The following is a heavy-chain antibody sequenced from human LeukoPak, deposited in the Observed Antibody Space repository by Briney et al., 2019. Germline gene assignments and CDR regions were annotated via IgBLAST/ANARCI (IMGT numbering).Heavy chain of an antibody. CDR1: GFTFSSYS. D-gene: IGHD3-22*01. CDR2: IYSGGST. V-gene: IGHV3-53*01. J-gene: IGHJ4*02. Sequence: GGSLRLSCAASGFTFSSYSMSWVRQAPGKGLEWVSVIYSGGSTYYADSVKGRFTISRDNSKNTLYLQMNSLRAEDTAVYYCAGNYYDSSGYFYYWGQGTLVTVSS. CDR3: AGNYYDSSGYFYY.